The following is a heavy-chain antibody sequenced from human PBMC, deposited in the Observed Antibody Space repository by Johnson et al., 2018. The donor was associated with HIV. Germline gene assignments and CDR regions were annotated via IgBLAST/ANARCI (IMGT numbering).Heavy chain of an antibody. V-gene: IGHV3-30*04. Sequence: QVQLVESGGGVVQPGRSLRLSCAASGFTFSSYAMHWVRQAPGKGLEWVAVISYDGSNKYYEDSVKGRFTISRDNSKNTLYLQMNSLRAEDTAVYYCARRKIAAAGRDAFDIWGQGTMVTVSS. CDR2: ISYDGSNK. CDR3: ARRKIAAAGRDAFDI. CDR1: GFTFSSYA. J-gene: IGHJ3*02. D-gene: IGHD6-13*01.